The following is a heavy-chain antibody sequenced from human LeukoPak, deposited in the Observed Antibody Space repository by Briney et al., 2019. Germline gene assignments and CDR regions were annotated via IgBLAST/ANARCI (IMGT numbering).Heavy chain of an antibody. CDR1: GGSFSGYY. J-gene: IGHJ6*03. Sequence: PSETLSLTCAVYGGSFSGYYWTWVRQAPGKGLEWIGEINPSGRISYNPSLKSRLTISVDASKNQFSLNLRSLTAADTAVYYRARGRQEVSMIVVVMTAVSYYLDVWGKGTTVTVS. D-gene: IGHD3-22*01. CDR3: ARGRQEVSMIVVVMTAVSYYLDV. V-gene: IGHV4-34*01. CDR2: INPSGRI.